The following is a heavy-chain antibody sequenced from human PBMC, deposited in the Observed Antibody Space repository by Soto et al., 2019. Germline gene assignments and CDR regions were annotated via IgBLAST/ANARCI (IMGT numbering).Heavy chain of an antibody. CDR1: GGSISSSNW. D-gene: IGHD3-10*01. Sequence: QVQLQESGPGLVKPSGTLSLTCAVSGGSISSSNWWSWVRQPPGKGLEWIGEIYHSGSTNYNPSLESRVTISVDKSKNQFSLKLSSVTAAVTAVYYGARSGSEPDGMDVWGQGTTVTVSS. J-gene: IGHJ6*02. CDR2: IYHSGST. CDR3: ARSGSEPDGMDV. V-gene: IGHV4-4*02.